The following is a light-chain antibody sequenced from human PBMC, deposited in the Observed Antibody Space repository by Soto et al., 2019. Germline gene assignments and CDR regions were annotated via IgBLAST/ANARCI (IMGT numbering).Light chain of an antibody. CDR2: RAS. CDR1: RAISDW. J-gene: IGKJ2*01. Sequence: DIQMTQSPSTLSASLGDRVTITCRSSRAISDWLAWYQQRPGKAPKLLIYRASRLESGVPSRFSGSGSGTEFTLTISGLQPDDCATSYCQQYNTFSFTFGQGTQLEI. CDR3: QQYNTFSFT. V-gene: IGKV1-5*03.